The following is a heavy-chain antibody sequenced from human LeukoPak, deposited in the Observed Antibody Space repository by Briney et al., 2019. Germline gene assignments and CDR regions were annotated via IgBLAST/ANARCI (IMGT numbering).Heavy chain of an antibody. CDR1: GYTFTGYY. CDR2: INPNSGGT. V-gene: IGHV1-2*02. CDR3: ARDYESVVVVVAATPSFWFDP. D-gene: IGHD2-15*01. J-gene: IGHJ5*02. Sequence: GASVKVSCKASGYTFTGYYIHWVRQAPGQGLEWMGWINPNSGGTNYAQKFQGRVTMTRDTSISTAYMELSRPRSDDTAVYYCARDYESVVVVVAATPSFWFDPWGQGTLVTVSS.